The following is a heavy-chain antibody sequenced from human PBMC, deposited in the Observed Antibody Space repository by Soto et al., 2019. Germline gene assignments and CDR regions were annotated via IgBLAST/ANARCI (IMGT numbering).Heavy chain of an antibody. J-gene: IGHJ6*02. D-gene: IGHD3-16*01. V-gene: IGHV3-53*01. CDR2: IYSGGST. Sequence: GSLRLSCAASGXTFSSNYMSWVRQAPGKGLEWVSVIYSGGSTYYEDSVKGRFTISRDNSKNTLYLKMKSLRAEDTAVYYCARDGAGGMDVWGQGTTGTVSS. CDR3: ARDGAGGMDV. CDR1: GXTFSSNY.